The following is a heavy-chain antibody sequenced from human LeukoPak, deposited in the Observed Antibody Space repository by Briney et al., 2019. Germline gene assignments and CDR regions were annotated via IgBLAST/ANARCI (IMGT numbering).Heavy chain of an antibody. CDR1: GFTFSSYS. V-gene: IGHV3-21*01. CDR3: ARDQSGRVWDY. J-gene: IGHJ4*02. CDR2: ISSSSSYI. Sequence: GSLRLSCAASGFTFSSYSMNWVRQAPGKGLEWVSSISSSSSYIYYADSVKGRFTISRDNTKNSLYLQMNSLRAEDTAVYYCARDQSGRVWDYWGQGTLVTVSS. D-gene: IGHD3-10*01.